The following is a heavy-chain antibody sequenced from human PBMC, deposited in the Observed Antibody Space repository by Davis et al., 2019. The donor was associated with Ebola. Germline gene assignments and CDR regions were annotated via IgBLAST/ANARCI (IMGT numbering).Heavy chain of an antibody. Sequence: PGGSLRLSCEASGTSFSLYWLHWVRHVPGKGLVWVSRINTDGSSTTYADSVRGRFTISRDNAKNTLYLQMNSLRAEDTAVYYCATELAVTNYYYGLDVWGQGTTVTVSS. CDR1: GTSFSLYW. V-gene: IGHV3-74*03. CDR3: ATELAVTNYYYGLDV. J-gene: IGHJ6*02. D-gene: IGHD4-11*01. CDR2: INTDGSST.